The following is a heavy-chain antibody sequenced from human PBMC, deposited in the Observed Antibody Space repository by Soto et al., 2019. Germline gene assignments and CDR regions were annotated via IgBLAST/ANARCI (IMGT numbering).Heavy chain of an antibody. D-gene: IGHD6-19*01. CDR3: ARGRSSGWYLFDY. CDR2: IIAIIGTA. J-gene: IGHJ4*02. CDR1: GYTFTSYA. Sequence: SVKVSCKASGYTFTSYAMHWVRQAPGQGLEWMGGIIAIIGTAKYAQKFQGRVTITADESTSTAYMELSSLRSEDTAVYYCARGRSSGWYLFDYWGQGTLVTVSS. V-gene: IGHV1-69*13.